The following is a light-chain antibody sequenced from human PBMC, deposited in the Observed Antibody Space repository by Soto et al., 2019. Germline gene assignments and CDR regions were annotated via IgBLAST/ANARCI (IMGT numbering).Light chain of an antibody. CDR1: QTISKY. J-gene: IGKJ2*01. V-gene: IGKV1-39*01. CDR2: AAS. CDR3: QQSFSNPRT. Sequence: DIQMTQSPSSLSASVGYRVTITGRSSQTISKYLSWYQQKPGKAPNLLIYAASNLQSVVHSRFSSAASWTDFPLTSSRLQQEDFATYYCQQSFSNPRTFGQGTKLEIK.